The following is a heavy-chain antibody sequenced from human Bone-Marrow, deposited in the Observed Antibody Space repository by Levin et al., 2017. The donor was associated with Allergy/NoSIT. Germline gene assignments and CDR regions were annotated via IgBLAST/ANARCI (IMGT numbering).Heavy chain of an antibody. Sequence: ASVKVSCKASGYTFTSYYMHWVRQAPGQGLEWMGIINPSGGSTSYAQKFQGRVTMTRDTSTSTVYMELSSLRSEDTAVYYCARDSDIVVVVAANESTDYYYYGMDVWGQGTTVTVSS. CDR1: GYTFTSYY. CDR2: INPSGGST. CDR3: ARDSDIVVVVAANESTDYYYYGMDV. V-gene: IGHV1-46*01. J-gene: IGHJ6*02. D-gene: IGHD2-15*01.